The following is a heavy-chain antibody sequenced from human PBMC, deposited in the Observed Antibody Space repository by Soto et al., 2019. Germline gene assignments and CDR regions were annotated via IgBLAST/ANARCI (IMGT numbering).Heavy chain of an antibody. CDR3: ARVGAIAPAEGDY. V-gene: IGHV1-18*01. CDR1: GYTFTSYG. J-gene: IGHJ4*02. CDR2: ISGYNNNK. D-gene: IGHD6-13*01. Sequence: QIPLVQSGTEVREPGASVKVSCQASGYTFTSYGIIWVRQAPGQGLELMGWISGYNNNKNYAQKYQARGTMTTDTSTRTAYMELRSLRSDDTAVYYCARVGAIAPAEGDYWGQGTLVTVSS.